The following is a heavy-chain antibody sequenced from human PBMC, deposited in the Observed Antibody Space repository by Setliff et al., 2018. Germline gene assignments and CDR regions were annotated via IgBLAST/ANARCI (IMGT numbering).Heavy chain of an antibody. J-gene: IGHJ3*02. CDR2: VNPIGGGA. CDR1: GYIFVGYY. Sequence: ASVKVSCKASGYIFVGYYMHWLRQTPGQGLEWMGYVNPIGGGATYAQKFQGRVTLTRDTSITTTYMELNSLRSDDTAIYYCARDLNRWFGEFAFDIWGQGTMVTVS. V-gene: IGHV1-2*02. CDR3: ARDLNRWFGEFAFDI. D-gene: IGHD3-10*01.